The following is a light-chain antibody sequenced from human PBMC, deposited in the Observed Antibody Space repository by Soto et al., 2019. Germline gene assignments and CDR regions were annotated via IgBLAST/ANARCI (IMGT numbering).Light chain of an antibody. CDR1: SSDVGGYNF. J-gene: IGLJ3*02. CDR2: EVS. Sequence: QSAPTQPASVSGSPGQSVTISCTGTSSDVGGYNFVSWYQHHPGKDPKLMIYEVSNRPSGVSNRFSGSKSGNTASLTISGLQAEDEADYYCTSYRTTSTWVFGGGTKLTVL. V-gene: IGLV2-14*01. CDR3: TSYRTTSTWV.